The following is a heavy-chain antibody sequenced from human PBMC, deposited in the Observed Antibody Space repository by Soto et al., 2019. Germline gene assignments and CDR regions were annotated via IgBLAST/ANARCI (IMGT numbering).Heavy chain of an antibody. CDR1: GGSISSGDYY. Sequence: SETLSLTCTVSGGSISSGDYYWSWIRQPPGKGLEWIGYIYYSGSTYYNPSLKSRVTISVDTSKNQFSLKLSSVTAADTAVYYCARAPSYYDSSGYFHWGQGTLVTVSS. CDR3: ARAPSYYDSSGYFH. J-gene: IGHJ4*02. V-gene: IGHV4-30-4*01. CDR2: IYYSGST. D-gene: IGHD3-22*01.